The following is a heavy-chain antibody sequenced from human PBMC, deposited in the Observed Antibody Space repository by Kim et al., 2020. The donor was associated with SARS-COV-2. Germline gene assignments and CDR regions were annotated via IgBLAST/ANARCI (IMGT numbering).Heavy chain of an antibody. CDR1: GFTFSSYA. Sequence: GGSLRLSCSASGFTFSSYAMHWVRQAPGKGLEYVSAISSNGGSTYYADSVKGRFTISRDNSKNTLYLQMSSLRAEDTAVYYCVKDPSSGYDLQAFDIWGQGTMVTVSS. J-gene: IGHJ3*02. D-gene: IGHD5-12*01. CDR2: ISSNGGST. CDR3: VKDPSSGYDLQAFDI. V-gene: IGHV3-64D*06.